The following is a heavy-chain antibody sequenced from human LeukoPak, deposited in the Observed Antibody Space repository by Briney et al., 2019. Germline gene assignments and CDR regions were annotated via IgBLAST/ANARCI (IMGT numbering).Heavy chain of an antibody. D-gene: IGHD3-16*01. J-gene: IGHJ4*02. Sequence: PSETLSLTCAVYGGSFSGYYWSWIRQPPGKGLEWIGEINHSGSTNYNPSLKSRVTISVDTSKNQFSLKLSSVTAADTAVYYCARTMEVMETGGYYFDYWGQGTLVTVSS. V-gene: IGHV4-34*01. CDR2: INHSGST. CDR1: GGSFSGYY. CDR3: ARTMEVMETGGYYFDY.